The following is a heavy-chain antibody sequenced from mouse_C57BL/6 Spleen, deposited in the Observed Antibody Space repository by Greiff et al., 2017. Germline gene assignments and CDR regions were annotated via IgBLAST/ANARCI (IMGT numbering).Heavy chain of an antibody. Sequence: QVQLKQSGPELVKPGASVKISCKASGYTFTDYYINWVKQRPGQGLEWIGWIFPGSGSTYYNEKFKGKATLTVDKSSSTAYMLLSSLTSEDSAVYFCARSGGFITTVDYAMDYWGQGTSVTVSS. D-gene: IGHD1-1*01. V-gene: IGHV1-75*01. CDR1: GYTFTDYY. CDR3: ARSGGFITTVDYAMDY. J-gene: IGHJ4*01. CDR2: IFPGSGST.